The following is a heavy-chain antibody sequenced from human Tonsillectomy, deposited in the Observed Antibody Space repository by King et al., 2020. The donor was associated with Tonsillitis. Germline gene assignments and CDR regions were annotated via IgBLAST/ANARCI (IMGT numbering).Heavy chain of an antibody. CDR2: IKQDGSEK. J-gene: IGHJ4*02. CDR1: GFTFSTYW. Sequence: VQLVESGGGLVQPGGSLRLSCAASGFTFSTYWMTWVRQAPGKGLEWWANIKQDGSEKYYVDSVKGRFTISSDNAKNSLNLQMNSLRAEDTAVYYCASYYDSSGSSGFDYWGQGTLVTVSS. D-gene: IGHD3-22*01. V-gene: IGHV3-7*01. CDR3: ASYYDSSGSSGFDY.